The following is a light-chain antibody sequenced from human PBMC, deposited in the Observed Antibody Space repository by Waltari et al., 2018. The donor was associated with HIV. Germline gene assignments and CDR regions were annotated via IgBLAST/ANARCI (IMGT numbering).Light chain of an antibody. CDR1: SSNIGNDN. V-gene: IGLV1-47*01. CDR2: KNY. CDR3: VGWDSSLSAYV. J-gene: IGLJ1*01. Sequence: QSVLTQPPSASGTPGQTVTTSCSRGSSNIGNDNVYWYQQLPGMTPKLLIYKNYVRPSGVPDRFAGSKSGTSASLAISGLRSEDEADYYCVGWDSSLSAYVFGAGTKVTVL.